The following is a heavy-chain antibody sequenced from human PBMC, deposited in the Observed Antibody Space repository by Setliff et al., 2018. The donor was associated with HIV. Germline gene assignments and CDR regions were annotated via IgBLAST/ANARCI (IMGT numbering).Heavy chain of an antibody. V-gene: IGHV4-61*01. CDR2: IYYSGGT. Sequence: SETLSLTCSVSGDSISSGSYYWSWIRQPPGKGLEWIGYIYYSGGTNYNPSLKSRVIISVDTSKNQFSLKLSSVTAADTAVYYCARHKSQPYYFDYWGQGTLVTVSS. CDR1: GDSISSGSYY. CDR3: ARHKSQPYYFDY. J-gene: IGHJ4*02.